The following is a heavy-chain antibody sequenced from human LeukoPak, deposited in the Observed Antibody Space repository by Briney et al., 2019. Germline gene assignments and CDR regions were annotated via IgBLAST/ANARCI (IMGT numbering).Heavy chain of an antibody. J-gene: IGHJ4*02. CDR1: GGSISSSSYY. Sequence: SETLSLTCTVSGGSISSSSYYWGWIRQPPGKGLEWIGSIYYSGSTYYNPSLKSRVTISVDTSKNQFSLKLSSVTAADTAVYYCARAKPLLPLYFDCWGQGTLVTVSS. CDR3: ARAKPLLPLYFDC. V-gene: IGHV4-39*07. D-gene: IGHD2/OR15-2a*01. CDR2: IYYSGST.